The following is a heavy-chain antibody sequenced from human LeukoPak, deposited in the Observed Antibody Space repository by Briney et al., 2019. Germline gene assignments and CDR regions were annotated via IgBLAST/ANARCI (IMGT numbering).Heavy chain of an antibody. CDR2: ISYDGSNK. D-gene: IGHD2-2*01. Sequence: GGSLRLSCAASGFTFSSYGMRWVRQAPGKGLEWVAVISYDGSNKYYADSVKGRFTISRDNSKNTLYLKMNSLRAEDTAVYYCATAFVVVPAANPYDYYYGMDVWGQGTTVTVSS. CDR3: ATAFVVVPAANPYDYYYGMDV. J-gene: IGHJ6*02. CDR1: GFTFSSYG. V-gene: IGHV3-30*03.